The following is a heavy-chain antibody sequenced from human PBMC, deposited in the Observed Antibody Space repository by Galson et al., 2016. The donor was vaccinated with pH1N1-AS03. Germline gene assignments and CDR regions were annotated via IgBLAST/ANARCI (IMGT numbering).Heavy chain of an antibody. J-gene: IGHJ3*02. CDR1: GYTFTGYY. CDR2: INPKTGGT. Sequence: SVKVSCKASGYTFTGYYVHWLRQAPGQGLEWMGWINPKTGGTKSAQKFQGWVSMTSDTSIRTVYMDLRMLTAVDTAVYYFAVARGGVYNCDAFDIWGQGTVVRVSS. V-gene: IGHV1-2*04. D-gene: IGHD1-1*01. CDR3: AVARGGVYNCDAFDI.